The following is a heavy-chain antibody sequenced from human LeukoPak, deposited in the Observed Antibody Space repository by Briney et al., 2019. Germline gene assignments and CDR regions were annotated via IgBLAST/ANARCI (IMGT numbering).Heavy chain of an antibody. Sequence: ASVEVSCKASGYTFISYYMHWVRQAPGQGLEWMGIINPSGGSTSYAQKFQGRVTMTRDTSTSTVYMELSSLRSEDTAVYYCARGCEGLLLFDYWGQGTLVTVSS. J-gene: IGHJ4*02. V-gene: IGHV1-46*01. D-gene: IGHD2-15*01. CDR3: ARGCEGLLLFDY. CDR1: GYTFISYY. CDR2: INPSGGST.